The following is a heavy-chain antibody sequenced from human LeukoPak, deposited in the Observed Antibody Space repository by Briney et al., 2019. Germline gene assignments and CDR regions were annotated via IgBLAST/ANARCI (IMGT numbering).Heavy chain of an antibody. V-gene: IGHV1-69*05. D-gene: IGHD3-22*01. CDR2: IIPIFGTA. J-gene: IGHJ4*02. CDR3: ARDARFYYDSSGYYFDY. CDR1: GGTFSSYA. Sequence: GASVKVSCKASGGTFSSYAISWVRQAPGQGLEWMGRIIPIFGTANYAQKFQGRVTITTDESTSTAYMELSSLRSEDTGVYYRARDARFYYDSSGYYFDYWGQGTLVTVSS.